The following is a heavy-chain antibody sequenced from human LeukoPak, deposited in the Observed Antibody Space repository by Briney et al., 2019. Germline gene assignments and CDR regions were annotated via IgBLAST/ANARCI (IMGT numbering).Heavy chain of an antibody. J-gene: IGHJ3*02. V-gene: IGHV4-38-2*02. CDR1: GYSISSGYY. CDR2: IYHSGST. D-gene: IGHD6-13*01. CDR3: ARVDSSWGAFDI. Sequence: SETLSLTCTVSGYSISSGYYWGWIRQPPGKGLEWIGSIYHSGSTYYNPSLKSRVTISVDTSKNQFSLKLSSVTAADTAVYYCARVDSSWGAFDIWGQGTMVTVSS.